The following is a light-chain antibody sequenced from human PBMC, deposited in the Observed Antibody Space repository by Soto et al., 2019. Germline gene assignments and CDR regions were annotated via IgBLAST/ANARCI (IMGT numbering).Light chain of an antibody. CDR1: SGSIASNY. J-gene: IGLJ2*01. CDR2: EDN. V-gene: IGLV6-57*04. CDR3: QSYDSSIVV. Sequence: NFMLTQPHSVSESPGKTVTISCTRSSGSIASNYVQWYQQRPGSAPTTVIYEDNKRPSGVPDRFSGSIDSSSNSASLTISGLKNEAEADYYWQSYDSSIVVFGGGTKLTVL.